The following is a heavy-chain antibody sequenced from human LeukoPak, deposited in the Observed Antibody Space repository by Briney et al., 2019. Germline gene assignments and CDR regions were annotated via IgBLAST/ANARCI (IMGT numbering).Heavy chain of an antibody. CDR3: ARSWTLWGYFHY. CDR1: GGSISSYY. V-gene: IGHV4-59*12. D-gene: IGHD3-10*01. J-gene: IGHJ4*01. CDR2: IYYSGST. Sequence: SETLSLTCTVSGGSISSYYWSWIRQPPGKGLEWIGYIYYSGSTNYNPSLKSRVDISIDTSKNQFSLKLTSVTAADTAVYYCARSWTLWGYFHYWGHGILVTVSS.